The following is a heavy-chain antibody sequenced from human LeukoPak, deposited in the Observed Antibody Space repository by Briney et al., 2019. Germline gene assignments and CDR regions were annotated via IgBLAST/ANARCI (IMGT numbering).Heavy chain of an antibody. CDR1: GFTFSSYA. CDR3: ARDPAVAGTGDY. V-gene: IGHV3-30-3*01. Sequence: GGSLRLSCAASGFTFSSYAMHWVRQAPGKGLEWVAVISYDGSNKYYGDSVKGRFTISRDNSKNTLYLQMNSLRAEDTAVYYCARDPAVAGTGDYWGQGTLVTVSS. CDR2: ISYDGSNK. J-gene: IGHJ4*02. D-gene: IGHD6-19*01.